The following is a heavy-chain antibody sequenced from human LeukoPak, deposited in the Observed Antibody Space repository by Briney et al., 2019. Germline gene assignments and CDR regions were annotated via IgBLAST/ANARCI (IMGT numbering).Heavy chain of an antibody. Sequence: SETLSLTCAVSGVSITSDTYCWSWIWQPPGKGLEWIGYILRSGSTYYNPSLKSRVTISIDTSKSQFSLKLSSVTAADTAVYYCARTRDFWSGYFDYWGQGTLVTVSS. CDR1: GVSITSDTYC. CDR2: ILRSGST. CDR3: ARTRDFWSGYFDY. V-gene: IGHV4-30-2*01. J-gene: IGHJ4*02. D-gene: IGHD3-3*01.